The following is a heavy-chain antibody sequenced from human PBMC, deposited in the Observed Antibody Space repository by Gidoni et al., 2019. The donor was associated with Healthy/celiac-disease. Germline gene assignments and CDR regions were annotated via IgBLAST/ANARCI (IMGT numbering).Heavy chain of an antibody. Sequence: QVQLVQSGAEVKKPGASVKVSCKASGYTFTSYAMHWVRQAPGQRLEWMGWINAGNGNTKYSQKFQGRVTITRDTSASTAYMELSSLRSEDTAVYYCARGVRVFYDAFDIWGQGTMVTVSS. CDR3: ARGVRVFYDAFDI. V-gene: IGHV1-3*01. J-gene: IGHJ3*02. CDR2: INAGNGNT. CDR1: GYTFTSYA.